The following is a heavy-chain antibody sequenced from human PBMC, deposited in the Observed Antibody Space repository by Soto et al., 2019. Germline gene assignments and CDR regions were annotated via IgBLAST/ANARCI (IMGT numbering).Heavy chain of an antibody. V-gene: IGHV4-31*03. CDR2: IYYSGST. D-gene: IGHD6-25*01. J-gene: IGHJ6*04. CDR3: ARGESSEPXPTFDYGMDV. CDR1: GGSISSGGYY. Sequence: PSETLSLTCTVSGGSISSGGYYWSWIRQHPGKGLEWIGYIYYSGSTYYNPSLKSRVTISVDTSKNQFSLKLSSVTAADTAVYYCARGESSEPXPTFDYGMDVXGXGTTVTVSS.